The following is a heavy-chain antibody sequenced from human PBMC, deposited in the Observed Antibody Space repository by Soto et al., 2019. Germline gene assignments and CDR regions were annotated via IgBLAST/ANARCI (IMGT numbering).Heavy chain of an antibody. Sequence: QITLKESGPTLVKPTQTLTLTCTFSGFSLSTSEVGVGWIRQPPGKALQWLALIYWDDDKRYSPSLKSRLTITKETSKNQVVLTMTNMDPVDTATYYCAHSPGIAVTTNWFDPWGQGILVNVSS. D-gene: IGHD6-19*01. V-gene: IGHV2-5*02. J-gene: IGHJ5*02. CDR2: IYWDDDK. CDR3: AHSPGIAVTTNWFDP. CDR1: GFSLSTSEVG.